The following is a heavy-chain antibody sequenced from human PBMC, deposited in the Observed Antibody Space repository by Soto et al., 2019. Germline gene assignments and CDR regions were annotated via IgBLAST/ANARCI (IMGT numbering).Heavy chain of an antibody. CDR1: GFSLSTGGRT. J-gene: IGHJ4*02. CDR2: NL. Sequence: SGPTLVNPTHTLTLTGTVSGFSLSTGGRTVGWIRQPPGMAPEWLALNLQYSPSLRSRLTFTKDTSKNQVFLTMTNMDPVDTATYYCTLREDSSRGPIYWGQGILVTVSS. V-gene: IGHV2-5*01. D-gene: IGHD6-13*01. CDR3: TLREDSSRGPIY.